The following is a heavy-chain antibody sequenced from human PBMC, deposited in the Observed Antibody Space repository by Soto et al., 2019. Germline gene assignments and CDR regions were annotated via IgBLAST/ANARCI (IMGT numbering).Heavy chain of an antibody. CDR1: GYTFTSYY. CDR2: INPSGGST. CDR3: ARTGSLGCSGGSSNCSARPHFLDY. D-gene: IGHD2-15*01. Sequence: ASVKVSCKASGYTFTSYYMHWVRQAPGQGLEWMGIINPSGGSTSYAQKFLGRVTMTRDTSTSTVYMELSSLRSEDTAVYYSARTGSLGCSGGSSNCSARPHFLDYWGQGTLVTV. J-gene: IGHJ4*02. V-gene: IGHV1-46*01.